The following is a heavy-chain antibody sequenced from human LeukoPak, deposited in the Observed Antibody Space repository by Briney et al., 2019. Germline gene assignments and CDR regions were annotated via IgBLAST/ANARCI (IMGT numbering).Heavy chain of an antibody. J-gene: IGHJ4*02. D-gene: IGHD1-26*01. CDR1: GFTFSSYS. CDR3: ASRPASETYFAVFDY. Sequence: GGSLRLSCAASGFTFSSYSMNWVRQAPGKGLEWVSSISSSSSYIYYADSVKGRFTISRDNSQNTLYLQMNNLRAEDTAVYYCASRPASETYFAVFDYWGQGTLVTVSS. V-gene: IGHV3-21*04. CDR2: ISSSSSYI.